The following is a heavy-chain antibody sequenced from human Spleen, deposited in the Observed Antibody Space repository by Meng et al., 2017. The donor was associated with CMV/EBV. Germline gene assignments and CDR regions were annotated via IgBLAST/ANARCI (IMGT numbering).Heavy chain of an antibody. CDR2: INSDGSST. CDR3: ARRKNEDTSWFDP. D-gene: IGHD1-1*01. V-gene: IGHV3/OR16-13*01. CDR1: GFTFSSYW. Sequence: ASGFTFSSYWMHWVRQAPGKGLVWVSRINSDGSSTSYADSMKGQFTISRDNAKNTLYLQMNSLRAEDMAVYYCARRKNEDTSWFDPWGQGTLVTVSS. J-gene: IGHJ5*02.